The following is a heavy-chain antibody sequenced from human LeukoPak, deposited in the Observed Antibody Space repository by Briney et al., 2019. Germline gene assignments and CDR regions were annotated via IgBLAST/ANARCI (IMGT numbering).Heavy chain of an antibody. CDR3: AREGRQDYVYFDC. CDR2: INYSGNT. D-gene: IGHD4-17*01. V-gene: IGHV4-59*01. CDR1: GDSISSYY. J-gene: IGHJ4*02. Sequence: SETLSLTCTVSGDSISSYYWSWIRQPPGKGLEWMGYINYSGNTNYNPSLKSRVTISVDTSKNQFSLRLTSVTAADTAVYYCAREGRQDYVYFDCWGQGTLVTVSS.